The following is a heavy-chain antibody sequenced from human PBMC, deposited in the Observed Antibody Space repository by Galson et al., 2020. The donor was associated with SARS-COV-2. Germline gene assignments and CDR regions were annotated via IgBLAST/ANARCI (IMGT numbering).Heavy chain of an antibody. CDR3: AREFYFDRYYFGSGSSYGRKYYFDY. D-gene: IGHD3-10*01. J-gene: IGHJ4*02. Sequence: SETLSLTCAVYGGSFSGYYWNWIRQPPGKGLEWIGEINQSGRTNYNPSLKSRVTISVDTSKNQFSLKLSSVTAADTAVYYCAREFYFDRYYFGSGSSYGRKYYFDYWGQGTLVTVSS. CDR1: GGSFSGYY. CDR2: INQSGRT. V-gene: IGHV4-34*01.